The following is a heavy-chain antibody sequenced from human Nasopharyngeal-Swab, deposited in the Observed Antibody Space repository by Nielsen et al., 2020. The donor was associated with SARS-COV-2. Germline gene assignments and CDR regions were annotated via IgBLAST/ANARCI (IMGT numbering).Heavy chain of an antibody. D-gene: IGHD3-3*01. Sequence: ASVKVSCKVSGYTLTVLPIHWVRQAPGKGLEWMGTVVPEDGEPIYAQNFQGRVTIPEDTSTYTAYLDLSSLRSEDTAVYYCASEGSGVFGVVIYAFDIWGPGTLVTVSS. CDR2: VVPEDGEP. CDR3: ASEGSGVFGVVIYAFDI. V-gene: IGHV1-24*01. CDR1: GYTLTVLP. J-gene: IGHJ3*02.